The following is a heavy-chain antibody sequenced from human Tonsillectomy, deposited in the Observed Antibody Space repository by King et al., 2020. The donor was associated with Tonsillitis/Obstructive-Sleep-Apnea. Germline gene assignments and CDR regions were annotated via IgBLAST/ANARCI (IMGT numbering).Heavy chain of an antibody. CDR2: ISYDGNYK. CDR3: AEGGFGY. Sequence: VQLVESGGGVVQPGRSLRLSCAASGFTFSSYAMHWVRQAPGKGLEWVAVISYDGNYKYYADSVKGRFTISRDNSKNTLYLQMNSLRAEDTAVFYCAEGGFGYWGQGTLVTVSS. CDR1: GFTFSSYA. V-gene: IGHV3-30*04. J-gene: IGHJ4*02. D-gene: IGHD2-15*01.